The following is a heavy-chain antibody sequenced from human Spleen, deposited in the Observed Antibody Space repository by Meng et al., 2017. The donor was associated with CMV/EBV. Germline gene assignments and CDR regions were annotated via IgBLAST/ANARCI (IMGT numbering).Heavy chain of an antibody. CDR3: ARGPPGKSWNDY. J-gene: IGHJ4*02. Sequence: GESLKISCAASGFTFSSYGMHWVRQAPGKGLEWVAFIRYDGSNKYYADSVKGRFTISRDNSKNTLYLQMNSLRAEDTAMYYCARGPPGKSWNDYWGQGTLVTVSS. CDR2: IRYDGSNK. V-gene: IGHV3-30*02. CDR1: GFTFSSYG. D-gene: IGHD1-1*01.